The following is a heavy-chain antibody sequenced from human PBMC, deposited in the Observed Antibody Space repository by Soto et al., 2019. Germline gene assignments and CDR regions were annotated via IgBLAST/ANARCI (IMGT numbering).Heavy chain of an antibody. D-gene: IGHD2-2*01. CDR1: GFTFSSYA. V-gene: IGHV3-23*01. CDR2: ISGSGGST. CDR3: AAAALDY. J-gene: IGHJ4*02. Sequence: HPGGSLRLSCASSGFTFSSYAMSLVRQAPGKGLEWVSVISGSGGSTYYADSVKGRFTISRDNSKNTLYLQMNSRRVEDTGVNYCAAAALDYWRQGTLVTVSS.